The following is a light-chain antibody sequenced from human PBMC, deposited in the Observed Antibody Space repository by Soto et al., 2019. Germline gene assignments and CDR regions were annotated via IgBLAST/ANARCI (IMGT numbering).Light chain of an antibody. CDR2: GAS. V-gene: IGKV3-15*01. CDR1: QSIANN. CDR3: QQYNNWPQT. J-gene: IGKJ1*01. Sequence: EIVMTQSPASLSASPGERITLSCKASQSIANNLAWYQQKPGQAPRLLIYGASTRATGIPARFSGSGSGTEFTLTISSLQSEDFAVYYCQQYNNWPQTFGQGTKVDIK.